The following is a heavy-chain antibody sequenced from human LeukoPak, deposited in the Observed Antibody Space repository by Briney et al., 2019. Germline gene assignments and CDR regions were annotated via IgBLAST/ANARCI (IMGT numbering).Heavy chain of an antibody. D-gene: IGHD2-2*01. V-gene: IGHV3-64*01. CDR1: GFTFSSYA. Sequence: PGGSLRLSCAASGFTFSSYAMHWVRQAPGKGLEYVSAISSNGGSTYYANSVKGRFTISRDNSKNTLYLQMGSVRAEDMAVYYCARDSSTSLSSWGQGTLVTVSS. CDR2: ISSNGGST. J-gene: IGHJ5*02. CDR3: ARDSSTSLSS.